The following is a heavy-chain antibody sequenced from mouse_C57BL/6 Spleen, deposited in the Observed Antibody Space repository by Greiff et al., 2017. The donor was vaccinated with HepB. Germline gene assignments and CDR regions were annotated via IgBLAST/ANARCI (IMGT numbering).Heavy chain of an antibody. CDR3: ARGGGYYGFDY. CDR2: IYPGDGDT. Sequence: QVQLQQSGPELVKPGASVKISCKASGYAFSSSWMNWVKQRPGKGLEWIGRIYPGDGDTNYNGKFKGKATLTADKSSSTAYMQLSSLTSEDSAVYFCARGGGYYGFDYWGQGTTLTVSS. J-gene: IGHJ2*01. CDR1: GYAFSSSW. V-gene: IGHV1-82*01. D-gene: IGHD1-1*01.